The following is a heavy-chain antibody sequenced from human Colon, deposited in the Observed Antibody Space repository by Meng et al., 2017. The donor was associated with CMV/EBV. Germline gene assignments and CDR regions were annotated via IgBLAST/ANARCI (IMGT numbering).Heavy chain of an antibody. CDR3: ARSPVLRFLEWKYYGMDV. Sequence: GSLRLSCAVYGGSFSGYYWSWIRQPPGKGLEWIGEINHSGSTNYNPSLKSRVTISVDTSKNQFSLKLSSVTAADTAVYYRARSPVLRFLEWKYYGMDVWGQGTTVTVSS. CDR2: INHSGST. J-gene: IGHJ6*02. D-gene: IGHD3-3*01. CDR1: GGSFSGYY. V-gene: IGHV4-34*01.